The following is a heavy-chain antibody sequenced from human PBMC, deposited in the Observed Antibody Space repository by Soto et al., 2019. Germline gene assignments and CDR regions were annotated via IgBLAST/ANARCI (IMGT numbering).Heavy chain of an antibody. D-gene: IGHD5-18*01. CDR2: IDPSDSYT. CDR1: GYSFTSYW. J-gene: IGHJ6*02. V-gene: IGHV5-10-1*01. Sequence: GEFLKISCKGSGYSFTSYWISWVRQMPGKGLEWMGRIDPSDSYTNYSPSFQGHVTISADKSISTAYLQWSSLKASDTAMYYCARHYTDMALLYGMDVWGQGTTVTVSS. CDR3: ARHYTDMALLYGMDV.